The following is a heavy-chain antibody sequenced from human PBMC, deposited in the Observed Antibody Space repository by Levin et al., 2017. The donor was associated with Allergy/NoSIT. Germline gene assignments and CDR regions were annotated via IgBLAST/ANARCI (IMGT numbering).Heavy chain of an antibody. CDR3: ATSFTGIQRWRAFDV. Sequence: GGSLRLSCAASGLTFSTYSMNWVRQAPGKGLEWVSYIIYSSSTMYYADSVKGRFTISRDNAKNSLYLQMNSLRDEDTAVYYCATSFTGIQRWRAFDVWGQGTMVTVSS. D-gene: IGHD5-18*01. CDR2: IIYSSSTM. V-gene: IGHV3-48*02. J-gene: IGHJ3*01. CDR1: GLTFSTYS.